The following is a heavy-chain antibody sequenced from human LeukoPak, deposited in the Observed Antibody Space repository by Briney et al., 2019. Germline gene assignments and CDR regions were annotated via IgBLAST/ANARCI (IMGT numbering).Heavy chain of an antibody. CDR1: GGTFSSYA. Sequence: SVTVSCKASGGTFSSYAISWVRQAPGQGLEWMGRIIPILGIANYAQKFQGRVTITADKSTSTAYMELRSLRSDDTAVYYCARHLLGYCSGGSCYSGVLDYWGQGTLVTVSS. J-gene: IGHJ4*02. CDR2: IIPILGIA. CDR3: ARHLLGYCSGGSCYSGVLDY. V-gene: IGHV1-69*04. D-gene: IGHD2-15*01.